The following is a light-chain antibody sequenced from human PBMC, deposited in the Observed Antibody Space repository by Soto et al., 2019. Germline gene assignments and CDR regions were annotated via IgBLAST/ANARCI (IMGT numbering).Light chain of an antibody. Sequence: EIVLTQSPGTLSLSPGERATLSCRASQSVSSIYLAWYQQKPGQAPRLLIYGASKRATGIPARYSGSGSGTDFTLTISSLEPEDFAVYYCQQHSNWPPITFGQGTRLEI. J-gene: IGKJ5*01. V-gene: IGKV3D-20*02. CDR3: QQHSNWPPIT. CDR1: QSVSSIY. CDR2: GAS.